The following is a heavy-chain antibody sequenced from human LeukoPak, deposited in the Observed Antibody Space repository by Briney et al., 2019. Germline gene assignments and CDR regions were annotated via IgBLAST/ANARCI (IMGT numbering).Heavy chain of an antibody. D-gene: IGHD6-19*01. Sequence: GGSLRLSCAASGLTFSSYGMSWVRQAPGRGLEWVSAISTTGGTTYYADSVRGRFTISRDNAKNSLYLQMNSLRAEDTAVYYCASSGPQRRHPAFDIWGQGTMVTVSS. CDR3: ASSGPQRRHPAFDI. J-gene: IGHJ3*02. CDR1: GLTFSSYG. CDR2: ISTTGGTT. V-gene: IGHV3-23*01.